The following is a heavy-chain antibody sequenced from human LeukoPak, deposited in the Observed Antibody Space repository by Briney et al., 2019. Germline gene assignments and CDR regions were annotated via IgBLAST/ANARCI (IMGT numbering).Heavy chain of an antibody. CDR3: ARQMNTVTADY. D-gene: IGHD4-17*01. J-gene: IGHJ4*02. V-gene: IGHV4-39*01. CDR2: IFYSGST. Sequence: SETLSLTCTVSGGSISSSSYFCGWIRQPPGKGLEWSGSIFYSGSTYYNPSLNSRVTISIDTSKNQFSLRLSSVTAADTAVYYCARQMNTVTADYWGQGTLVTVSS. CDR1: GGSISSSSYF.